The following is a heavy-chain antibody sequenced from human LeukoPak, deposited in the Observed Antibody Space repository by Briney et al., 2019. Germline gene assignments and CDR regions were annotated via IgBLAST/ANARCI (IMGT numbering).Heavy chain of an antibody. Sequence: PSETLSLTCTVSGGSISSYYWSWIRQPPGKGLEWIGYIYYSGSTNYNPSLKSRVTISVDTSKNQFSLKLSSVTAADTAVYYCARARGSYSDTLYGHDHWGQGTLVTVSS. CDR3: ARARGSYSDTLYGHDH. D-gene: IGHD1-26*01. CDR1: GGSISSYY. J-gene: IGHJ4*02. CDR2: IYYSGST. V-gene: IGHV4-59*01.